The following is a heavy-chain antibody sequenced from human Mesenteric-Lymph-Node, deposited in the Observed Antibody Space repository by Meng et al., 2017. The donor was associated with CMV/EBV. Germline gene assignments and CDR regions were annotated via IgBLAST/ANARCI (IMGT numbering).Heavy chain of an antibody. CDR3: ARGGGLPDY. Sequence: GSLRLSCTVSGGSISSSSYYWGWIRQPPGKGLEWIGSIYYSGSTYYNPSLKSRVTISVDTSKNQFSLKLSPVTAADTAVYYCARGGGLPDYWGQGTLVTVSS. D-gene: IGHD5-18*01. J-gene: IGHJ4*02. V-gene: IGHV4-39*07. CDR1: GGSISSSSYY. CDR2: IYYSGST.